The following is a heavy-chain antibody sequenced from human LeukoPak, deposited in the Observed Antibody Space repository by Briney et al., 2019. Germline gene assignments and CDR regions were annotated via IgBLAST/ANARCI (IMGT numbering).Heavy chain of an antibody. CDR1: GCTFTSYY. V-gene: IGHV1-46*01. D-gene: IGHD5-18*01. CDR2: INPSGGST. Sequence: GASVKVSCKASGCTFTSYYMHWVRQAPGQGLEWMGIINPSGGSTSYAQKFQGRVTMTRDTSTSTVYMELSSLRSEDTAVYYCARESFRYSYGDFYFDYWGQGTLVTVSS. J-gene: IGHJ4*02. CDR3: ARESFRYSYGDFYFDY.